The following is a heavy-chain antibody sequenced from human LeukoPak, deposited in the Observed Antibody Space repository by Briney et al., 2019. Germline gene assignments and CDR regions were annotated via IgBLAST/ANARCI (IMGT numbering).Heavy chain of an antibody. CDR2: ISGSGGST. V-gene: IGHV3-23*01. CDR3: AKDGRPSWYCED. Sequence: GGSLRLSCAASGFTFSSYAMSWVRQAPGKGLEWVSAISGSGGSTYYADSVKGRFTISRDNSKNTLYLQMKSLRAEDTAVYYCAKDGRPSWYCEDWGQGTLVTVSS. D-gene: IGHD6-13*01. CDR1: GFTFSSYA. J-gene: IGHJ4*02.